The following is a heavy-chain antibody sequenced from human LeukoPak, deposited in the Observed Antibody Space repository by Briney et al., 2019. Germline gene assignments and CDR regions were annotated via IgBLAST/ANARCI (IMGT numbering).Heavy chain of an antibody. Sequence: GESLRISCKGSGYIFTNYGISWVRQMPGKGLEWMGRIDPSDSYSNYVPSFQGHVTISADRSISTAYLQWRSLKASDTAMYYCARQLDYYDKRDYWGQGTLVTVAS. CDR3: ARQLDYYDKRDY. CDR2: IDPSDSYS. CDR1: GYIFTNYG. V-gene: IGHV5-10-1*01. D-gene: IGHD3-22*01. J-gene: IGHJ4*02.